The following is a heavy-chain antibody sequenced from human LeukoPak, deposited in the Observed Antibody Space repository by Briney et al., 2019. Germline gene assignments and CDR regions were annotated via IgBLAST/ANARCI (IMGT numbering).Heavy chain of an antibody. CDR3: ARQGSEIDY. CDR2: ISSSGDTI. CDR1: GFTLSHYY. J-gene: IGHJ4*02. V-gene: IGHV3-11*01. Sequence: PGGSLRLSCAASGFTLSHYYVTWIRQAPGKGLEWLSCISSSGDTIYYADSVKGRFTVSRDNAENSLYLQMNSLRAEDTAMYYCARQGSEIDYWGQGTLVTVSS.